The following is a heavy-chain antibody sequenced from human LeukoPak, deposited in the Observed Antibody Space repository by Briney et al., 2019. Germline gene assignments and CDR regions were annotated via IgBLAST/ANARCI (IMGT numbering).Heavy chain of an antibody. D-gene: IGHD3-22*01. CDR3: AKINYYDSSIDY. V-gene: IGHV3-23*01. J-gene: IGHJ4*02. CDR1: GLTFSNYG. Sequence: GGSLRLSCAASGLTFSNYGMSWVRQAPGKGLEWVSAISGSGGSTYYADSVKGRFTISRDNSKNTLYLQMNSLRAEDTAVYYCAKINYYDSSIDYWGQGTLVTVSS. CDR2: ISGSGGST.